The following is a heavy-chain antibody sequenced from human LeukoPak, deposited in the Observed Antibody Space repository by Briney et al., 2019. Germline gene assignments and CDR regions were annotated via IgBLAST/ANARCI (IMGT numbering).Heavy chain of an antibody. D-gene: IGHD5-18*01. Sequence: HGESLEISCKGSGYSFSPYWIGWVRQMPGKGLEWMRIIYPGDSDTRYSPSFQGQVTISVDKSISTAYLQWSSLKASDTAMYYCARHNGAGIQQWLSPDYWGQGTLVIVSS. CDR1: GYSFSPYW. CDR2: IYPGDSDT. J-gene: IGHJ4*02. V-gene: IGHV5-51*01. CDR3: ARHNGAGIQQWLSPDY.